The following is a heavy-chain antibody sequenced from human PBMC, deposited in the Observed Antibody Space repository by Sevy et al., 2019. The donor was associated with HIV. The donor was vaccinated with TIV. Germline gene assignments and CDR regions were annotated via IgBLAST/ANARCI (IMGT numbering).Heavy chain of an antibody. D-gene: IGHD2-15*01. CDR1: GFTFSSYA. J-gene: IGHJ5*02. V-gene: IGHV3-23*01. Sequence: GGSLRLSCVASGFTFSSYAMGWVRQAPGKGLEWVSSIWGNDGSTYYADSVKGRFTISRDNFKNTLNLQMNSLRAEDTAVYYGARLRSGSCYSYSQSWGQGTLVTVSS. CDR3: ARLRSGSCYSYSQS. CDR2: IWGNDGST.